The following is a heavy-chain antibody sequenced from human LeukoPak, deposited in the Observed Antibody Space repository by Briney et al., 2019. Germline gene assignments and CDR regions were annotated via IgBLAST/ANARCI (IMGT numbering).Heavy chain of an antibody. J-gene: IGHJ4*02. V-gene: IGHV3-23*01. CDR2: IGASGGST. CDR1: GFTFSSYA. CDR3: AKAEGYDILTGLDY. D-gene: IGHD3-9*01. Sequence: VKPGGSLILSCATSGFTFSSYAMSWVRQAPGKGLEWVSGIGASGGSTYYADSVKGRFTISRDNSKNTLYLQMNSLRTEDTAVYYCAKAEGYDILTGLDYWGQGTLVTVSS.